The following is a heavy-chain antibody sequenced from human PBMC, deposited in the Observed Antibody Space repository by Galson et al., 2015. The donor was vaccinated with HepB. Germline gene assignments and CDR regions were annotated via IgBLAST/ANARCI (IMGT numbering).Heavy chain of an antibody. CDR3: AKRESPHYYGSGSYYKGPNFAYYFDY. V-gene: IGHV3-23*01. CDR1: GFTFSSYA. J-gene: IGHJ4*02. D-gene: IGHD3-10*01. Sequence: SLRLSCAASGFTFSSYAMSWVRQAPGKGLEWVSAISGSGGSTYYADSVKGRFTISRDNSKNTLYLQMNSLRAEDTAVYYCAKRESPHYYGSGSYYKGPNFAYYFDYWGQGTLVTVSS. CDR2: ISGSGGST.